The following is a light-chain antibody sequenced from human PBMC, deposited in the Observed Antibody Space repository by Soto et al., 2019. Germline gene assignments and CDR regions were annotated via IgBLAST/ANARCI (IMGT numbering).Light chain of an antibody. CDR1: QSVSSSY. V-gene: IGKV3-20*01. CDR3: QQYGSSPLT. Sequence: EIVLTQSPGTLSLSPGERATLSCRASQSVSSSYLAWYQKKPGQAPRLLIYGASSRATGIPDRFSGSGSGTDFTRTISRLEPEDFAVYYWQQYGSSPLTFGGGTKVEIK. CDR2: GAS. J-gene: IGKJ4*01.